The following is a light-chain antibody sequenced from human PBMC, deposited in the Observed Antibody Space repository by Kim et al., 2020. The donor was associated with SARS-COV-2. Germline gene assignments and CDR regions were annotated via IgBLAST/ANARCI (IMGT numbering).Light chain of an antibody. V-gene: IGLV4-60*03. J-gene: IGLJ3*02. CDR3: ETWDSNTRV. CDR2: VEGSGSY. Sequence: QPVLTQSSSASASLGSSVKLTCTLSSGHSSNIIAWPQHQPGKAPRYLMKVEGSGSYNKGSGVPDRFSGSSSGADRYLTISDLQSEDEADYYCETWDSNTRVFGGGTQLTVL. CDR1: SGHSSNI.